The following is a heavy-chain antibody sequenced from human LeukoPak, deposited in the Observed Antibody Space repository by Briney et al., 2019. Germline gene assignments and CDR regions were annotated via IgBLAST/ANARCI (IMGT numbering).Heavy chain of an antibody. V-gene: IGHV3-33*08. D-gene: IGHD6-13*01. CDR3: ARGSGIVAATDYFDH. CDR2: IWYDGSNK. J-gene: IGHJ4*02. Sequence: GGSLRLSCAASGFTFSRDGMHWVRQAPGKGLEWVAVIWYDGSNKYYADSVKGRFTISRDNSKNTLYLQMNILKAEDTAVYYCARGSGIVAATDYFDHWGQGTLVTVSS. CDR1: GFTFSRDG.